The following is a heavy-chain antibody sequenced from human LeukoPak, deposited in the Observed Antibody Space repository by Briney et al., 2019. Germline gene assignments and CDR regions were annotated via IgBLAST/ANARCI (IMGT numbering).Heavy chain of an antibody. V-gene: IGHV3-21*01. CDR2: ISSGSTYI. J-gene: IGHJ6*03. CDR1: GFTFSSYD. Sequence: PGGSLRLSCAASGFTFSSYDMHWVRQAPGKGLEWVSYISSGSTYIYYADSMKGRFTVPRDNVENSLFLQMNSLRAEDTAVYYCARELYMDVWGKGTTVTVSS. CDR3: ARELYMDV.